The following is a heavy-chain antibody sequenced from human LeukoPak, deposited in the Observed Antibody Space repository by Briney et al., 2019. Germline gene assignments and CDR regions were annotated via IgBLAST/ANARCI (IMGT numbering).Heavy chain of an antibody. CDR2: IYHSGST. CDR1: GYSISSGYY. D-gene: IGHD3-10*01. V-gene: IGHV4-38-2*01. Sequence: SETLSLTCAVSGYSISSGYYWGGSRQPAGKGVEWIGSIYHSGSTYYNQSLKSRVTISVDTSKNHFSLKLSSVPAADTAVYYCARVWRFGFGELSPFDYWGQGTLVTVSS. J-gene: IGHJ4*02. CDR3: ARVWRFGFGELSPFDY.